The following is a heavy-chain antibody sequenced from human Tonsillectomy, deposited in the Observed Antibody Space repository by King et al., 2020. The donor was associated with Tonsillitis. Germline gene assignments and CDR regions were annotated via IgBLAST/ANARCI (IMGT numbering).Heavy chain of an antibody. CDR2: IYYSGST. CDR1: GGSISSYY. J-gene: IGHJ4*02. D-gene: IGHD1-26*01. Sequence: QLQESGPGLVKPSETLSLTCTVSGGSISSYYWSWIRQPPGKGLEWIGYIYYSGSTNYNPSLKGRVTISVDTSKNQFSLKLSSVTAADTAVYYCARTSMEGASHFDYWGQGTLVTVSS. CDR3: ARTSMEGASHFDY. V-gene: IGHV4-59*01.